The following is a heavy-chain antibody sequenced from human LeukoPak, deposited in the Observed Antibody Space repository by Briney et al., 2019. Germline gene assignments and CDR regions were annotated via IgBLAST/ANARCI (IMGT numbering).Heavy chain of an antibody. CDR1: GGSISSYY. J-gene: IGHJ4*02. CDR3: ARHGTVGGPTSV. V-gene: IGHV4-39*01. CDR2: ISYTGST. Sequence: SETLSLTCTVSGGSISSYYWGWIRQPPGKGLEWIGSISYTGSTHYNPSLRSRVTISVDTSKNQFSLKLSSVTAADTAVYYCARHGTVGGPTSVWGQGTLVTVSS. D-gene: IGHD3-16*01.